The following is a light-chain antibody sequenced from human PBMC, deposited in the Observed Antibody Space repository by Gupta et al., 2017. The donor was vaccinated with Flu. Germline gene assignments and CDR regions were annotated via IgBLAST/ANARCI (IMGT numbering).Light chain of an antibody. J-gene: IGLJ2*01. CDR3: QVWDSSSDHPV. CDR1: NMGSKS. CDR2: DDS. V-gene: IGLV3-21*02. Sequence: SDPLTHPPATSVAPGPPAGIPCGWNNMGSKSVHWYQQKPGQAPVLVVYDDSDRPSGIPERFSGSKSGNTATLTISRVEAGDEAEYYCQVWDSSSDHPVFGGGTKLTVL.